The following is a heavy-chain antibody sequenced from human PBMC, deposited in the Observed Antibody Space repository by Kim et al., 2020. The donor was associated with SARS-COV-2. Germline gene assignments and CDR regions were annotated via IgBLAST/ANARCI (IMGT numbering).Heavy chain of an antibody. V-gene: IGHV3-21*01. J-gene: IGHJ4*02. D-gene: IGHD2-2*01. Sequence: SAKGRFTISRDNAKNSLYLQVNSLRAEDPAVEYCARDGRDCSSTSCYFDYWGQGTLVTVSS. CDR3: ARDGRDCSSTSCYFDY.